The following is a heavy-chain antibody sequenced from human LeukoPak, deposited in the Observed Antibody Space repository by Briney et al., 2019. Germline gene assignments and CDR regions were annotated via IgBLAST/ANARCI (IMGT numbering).Heavy chain of an antibody. CDR3: AKLLHL. J-gene: IGHJ5*02. V-gene: IGHV3-48*01. CDR1: GFTFSSYS. D-gene: IGHD2-21*01. CDR2: ISSSSSTI. Sequence: PGGSLRLSCAASGFTFSSYSMNWVRQAPGKGLEWVSYISSSSSTIYYADSVKGRFTISSDNAKNSLYLQMNSLRAEDTAVYYCAKLLHLWGQGTLVTVSS.